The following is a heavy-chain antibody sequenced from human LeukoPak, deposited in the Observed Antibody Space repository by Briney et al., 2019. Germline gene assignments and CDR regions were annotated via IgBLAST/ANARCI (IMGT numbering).Heavy chain of an antibody. D-gene: IGHD3-22*01. CDR1: GFTFSSYG. V-gene: IGHV3-30*18. J-gene: IGHJ3*02. CDR2: ISYDGSNK. Sequence: GGSLRLSCAASGFTFSSYGMHWVRQAPGKGLEWVAVISYDGSNKYYADSVKGRFTISRDNSKNTLYPQMNSLRAEDTAVYYCAKDLVYYDSSPGAFDIWGQGTMVTVSS. CDR3: AKDLVYYDSSPGAFDI.